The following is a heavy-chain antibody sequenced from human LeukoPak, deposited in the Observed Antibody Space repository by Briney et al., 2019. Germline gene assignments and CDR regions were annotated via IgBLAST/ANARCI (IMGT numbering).Heavy chain of an antibody. CDR1: GYTFTSYG. V-gene: IGHV1-18*04. J-gene: IGHJ4*02. Sequence: ASVKVSCKASGYTFTSYGISWVQQAPGQGLEWMGWISAYNGNTNYAQKLQGRGTMTTDTATSTAYTELRSLRSDDTAVYYCARDGWVDTAMVNFDYWGQGTLVTVSS. CDR2: ISAYNGNT. D-gene: IGHD5-18*01. CDR3: ARDGWVDTAMVNFDY.